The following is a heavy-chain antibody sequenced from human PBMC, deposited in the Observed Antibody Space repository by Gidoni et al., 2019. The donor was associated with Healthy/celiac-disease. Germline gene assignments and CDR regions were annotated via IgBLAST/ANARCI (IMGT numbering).Heavy chain of an antibody. J-gene: IGHJ5*02. V-gene: IGHV3-30*18. CDR1: FTFSSYG. CDR3: AKEGCSSTSCYTGDNWFDP. Sequence: QVQLVESGGGVVQPGFTFSSYGMHWVRQAPGKGLEWVAVISYEGSNKYYADSVKGRFTISRDNSKNTLYLQMNSLRAEDTAVYYCAKEGCSSTSCYTGDNWFDPWGQGTLVTVSS. CDR2: ISYEGSNK. D-gene: IGHD2-2*02.